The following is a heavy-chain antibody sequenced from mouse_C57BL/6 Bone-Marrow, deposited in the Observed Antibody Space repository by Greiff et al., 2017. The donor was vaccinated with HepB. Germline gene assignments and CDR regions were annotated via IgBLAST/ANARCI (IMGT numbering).Heavy chain of an antibody. Sequence: DVKLQESGPGMVKPSQSLSLTCTVTGYSITSGYDWHWIRHFPGNKLEWMGYISYSGSTNYNPSLKSRISITHDTSKNHFFLKLNSVTTEDTATYYCARDQDPHYYGSSYWYFDVWGTGTTVTVSS. CDR1: GYSITSGYD. CDR2: ISYSGST. J-gene: IGHJ1*03. D-gene: IGHD1-1*01. CDR3: ARDQDPHYYGSSYWYFDV. V-gene: IGHV3-1*01.